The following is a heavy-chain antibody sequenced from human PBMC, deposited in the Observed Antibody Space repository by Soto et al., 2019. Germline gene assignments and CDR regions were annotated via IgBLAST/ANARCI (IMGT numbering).Heavy chain of an antibody. J-gene: IGHJ4*02. V-gene: IGHV4-59*01. CDR3: ERVSNAYDGGGDFDY. Sequence: SETLSLTCSVSGGSISGFYWIWIRQPPGKGLEWISYIYYSGRTAYNPSLRSRATISVDVSRSQFSLQLRSVTAADTALYYCERVSNAYDGGGDFDYWGLGTPVTVSS. CDR2: IYYSGRT. D-gene: IGHD3-10*01. CDR1: GGSISGFY.